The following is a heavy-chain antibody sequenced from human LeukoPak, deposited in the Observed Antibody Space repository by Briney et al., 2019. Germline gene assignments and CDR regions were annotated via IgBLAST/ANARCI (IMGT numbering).Heavy chain of an antibody. CDR3: ARVSEGWELQDYNWFDP. V-gene: IGHV1-2*06. CDR2: INPNSGGT. D-gene: IGHD1-26*01. J-gene: IGHJ5*02. CDR1: GYTFTGYY. Sequence: ASVKVSCKASGYTFTGYYMHWVRQAPGQGLEWMGRINPNSGGTNYAQKFQGRVTMTRDTSISTAYMELSRLRSDDTAVYYCARVSEGWELQDYNWFDPWGQGTLVTVSS.